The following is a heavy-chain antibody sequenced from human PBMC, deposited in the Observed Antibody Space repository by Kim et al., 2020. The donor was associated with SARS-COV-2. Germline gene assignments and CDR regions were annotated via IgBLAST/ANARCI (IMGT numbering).Heavy chain of an antibody. Sequence: SETLSLTCTVSGGSISSYYWSWIRQPPGKGLEWIGYLYYSGSTNYNPSLKSRVTISVDTSKNQFSLKLSSVTAADTAVYYCAGVNNFRDYGDYGGEGDFDYWGQGTLVTVS. CDR1: GGSISSYY. CDR2: LYYSGST. J-gene: IGHJ4*02. CDR3: AGVNNFRDYGDYGGEGDFDY. D-gene: IGHD4-17*01. V-gene: IGHV4-59*01.